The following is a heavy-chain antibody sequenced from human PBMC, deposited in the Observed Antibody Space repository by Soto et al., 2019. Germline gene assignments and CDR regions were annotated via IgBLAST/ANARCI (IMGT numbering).Heavy chain of an antibody. CDR2: IYRSGST. V-gene: IGHV4-4*02. D-gene: IGHD5-18*01. J-gene: IGHJ4*02. Sequence: PSETLSLTCAVSGGSISSDNLWHWVRPPPGKGLEWIGEIYRSGSTNYNPSLKSRVTVSVDTSKNQFSLKLSSVTAADTAVYYCARDSDKTERDTKLSRGYSYGIDYWGQGTLVTVSS. CDR1: GGSISSDNL. CDR3: ARDSDKTERDTKLSRGYSYGIDY.